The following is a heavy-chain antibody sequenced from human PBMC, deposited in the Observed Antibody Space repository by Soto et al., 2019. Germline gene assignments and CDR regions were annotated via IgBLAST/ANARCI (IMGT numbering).Heavy chain of an antibody. V-gene: IGHV1-24*01. CDR1: GYTLTELS. J-gene: IGHJ4*02. CDR3: ATVARYCSGGSCYYDSSGYYYFDY. Sequence: ASVKVSCKVSGYTLTELSMHWVRQAPGKGLEWMGGFDPEDGETIYAQKFQGRVTMTEDTSTDTAYMELSSLRSEDTAVYYCATVARYCSGGSCYYDSSGYYYFDYWGQGTLVTVSS. CDR2: FDPEDGET. D-gene: IGHD2-15*01.